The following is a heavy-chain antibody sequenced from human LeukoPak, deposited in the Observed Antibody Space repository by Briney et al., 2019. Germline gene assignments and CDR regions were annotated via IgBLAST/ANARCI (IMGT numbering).Heavy chain of an antibody. CDR3: ARDLTGTGDY. D-gene: IGHD1-1*01. CDR1: GFTFSNYV. V-gene: IGHV3-30-3*01. Sequence: PGRSLRLSCAASGFTFSNYVMHWVRQAPGKGLEWVAFISSDGSNKYYADSVKGRFTISRDNPKNTLYLQMNSLRAEDTAVYHCARDLTGTGDYWGQGTLVTVSS. J-gene: IGHJ4*02. CDR2: ISSDGSNK.